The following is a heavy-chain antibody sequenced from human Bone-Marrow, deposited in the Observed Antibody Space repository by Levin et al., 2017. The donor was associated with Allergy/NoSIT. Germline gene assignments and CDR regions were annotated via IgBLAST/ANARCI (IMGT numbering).Heavy chain of an antibody. CDR1: GASISRNPNY. J-gene: IGHJ4*02. V-gene: IGHV4-39*01. Sequence: SQTLSLTCTVSGASISRNPNYWGWIRQPPGRGLEWIGNIYYSGSIYYNPSLKSRVTISVDTSKNQFSLKLSSVTATDTAVYYCARQVPSGGNTPFDYWGQGILVTVS. D-gene: IGHD4-23*01. CDR2: IYYSGSI. CDR3: ARQVPSGGNTPFDY.